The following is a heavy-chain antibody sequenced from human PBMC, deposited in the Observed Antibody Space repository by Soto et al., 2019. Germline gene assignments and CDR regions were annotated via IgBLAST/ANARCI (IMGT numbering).Heavy chain of an antibody. V-gene: IGHV1-69*02. CDR1: GGTFSSYT. CDR2: IIPILGIA. CDR3: ARKAEGDYYAFDI. Sequence: ASVKVSCKASGGTFSSYTISWVRQAPGQGLEWMGRIIPILGIANYAQKFQGRVTITADKSTSTAYMELSSLRSEDTAVYYCARKAEGDYYAFDIWGQGTMVTVSS. J-gene: IGHJ3*02. D-gene: IGHD4-17*01.